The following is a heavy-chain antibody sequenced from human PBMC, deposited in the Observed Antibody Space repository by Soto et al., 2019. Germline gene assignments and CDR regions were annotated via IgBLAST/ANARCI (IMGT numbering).Heavy chain of an antibody. V-gene: IGHV3-21*01. J-gene: IGHJ6*02. CDR3: VRAGNVFDVHYYGMDL. CDR1: GFTFNDYS. D-gene: IGHD3-10*01. CDR2: ISSSGTYI. Sequence: VGSLRLSCEASGFTFNDYSMDWVRQAPEKGLEWVSSISSSGTYIYYADSVKGRFAISRDNANNVMYLQMDTLRAEDTAVYYCVRAGNVFDVHYYGMDLWGQGTTVTVSS.